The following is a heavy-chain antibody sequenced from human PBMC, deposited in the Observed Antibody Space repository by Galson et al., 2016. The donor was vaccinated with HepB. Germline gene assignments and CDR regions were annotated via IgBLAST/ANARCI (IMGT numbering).Heavy chain of an antibody. J-gene: IGHJ4*02. CDR1: GGSFSGYY. D-gene: IGHD3-16*01. Sequence: ETLSLTCAVYGGSFSGYYWSWIRQPPGKGLEWIGEINHSGSTNYNPSLKSRVTISVDKSKNQFSLKLSSVTAADTAVYYCARDMEYSRGSFDFWGQGTLVTVSS. CDR2: INHSGST. CDR3: ARDMEYSRGSFDF. V-gene: IGHV4-34*01.